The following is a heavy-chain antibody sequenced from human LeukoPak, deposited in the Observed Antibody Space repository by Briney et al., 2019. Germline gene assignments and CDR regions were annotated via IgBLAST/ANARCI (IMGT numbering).Heavy chain of an antibody. D-gene: IGHD4-17*01. V-gene: IGHV1-18*01. CDR2: ISAYNGNT. CDR1: GYTFTSYG. Sequence: GASVKVSCKASGYTFTSYGISWVRQAPGQGLEWMGWISAYNGNTNYAQKLQGRVTMTTDTSTSTAYMELRSLRSDDTAVYYCARDQRRLTTVTTLGYWGQGTLVTVSS. J-gene: IGHJ4*02. CDR3: ARDQRRLTTVTTLGY.